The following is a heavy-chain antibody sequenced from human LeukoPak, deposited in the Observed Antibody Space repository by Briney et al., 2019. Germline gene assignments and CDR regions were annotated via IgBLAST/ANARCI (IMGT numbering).Heavy chain of an antibody. J-gene: IGHJ4*02. CDR1: GFTFSSYS. V-gene: IGHV3-21*01. Sequence: GGSLRLSCAASGFTFSSYSMNWVRQAPGKGLEWVSSISSSSSYIYYADSVKGRFTISRDNAKNSLYPQMNSLRAEDTAVYYCARDLVVVPAAIDYWGQGTLVTVSS. CDR2: ISSSSSYI. D-gene: IGHD2-2*01. CDR3: ARDLVVVPAAIDY.